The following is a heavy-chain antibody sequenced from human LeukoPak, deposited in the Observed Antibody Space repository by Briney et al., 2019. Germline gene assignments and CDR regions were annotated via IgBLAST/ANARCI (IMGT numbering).Heavy chain of an antibody. CDR2: IYYTGCT. V-gene: IGHV4-39*01. D-gene: IGHD3-9*01. J-gene: IGHJ4*02. CDR1: GGSLSSSRYY. Sequence: PSETLSLTCPVSGGSLSSSRYYWGWVRQPPGRGGEWVGSIYYTGCTYYKPSLKSRGTISVDASKNQISLKLSSVTAADTAVYFCARHKSFDYLSPIDSWGQGTLVTVSS. CDR3: ARHKSFDYLSPIDS.